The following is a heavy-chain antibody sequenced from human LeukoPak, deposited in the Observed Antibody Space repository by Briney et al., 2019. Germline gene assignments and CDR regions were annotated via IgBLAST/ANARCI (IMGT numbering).Heavy chain of an antibody. CDR1: GGSISSSSYY. CDR2: IYHSGST. Sequence: PSETLSLTCTVSGGSISSSSYYWGWIRQPPGKGLEWIGSIYHSGSTYYNPSLKSRVTISVDRSKNQFSLKLSSVTAADTAVYYCARETEYSSSRGSFGWDWGQGTLVTVSS. V-gene: IGHV4-39*07. D-gene: IGHD6-6*01. CDR3: ARETEYSSSRGSFGWD. J-gene: IGHJ4*02.